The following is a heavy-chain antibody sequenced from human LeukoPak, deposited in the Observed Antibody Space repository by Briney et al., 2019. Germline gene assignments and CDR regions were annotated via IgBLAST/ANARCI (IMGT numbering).Heavy chain of an antibody. D-gene: IGHD1-26*01. CDR2: ISYDGSNK. CDR3: ARDHSAGAYLDY. Sequence: GGSLRLSCAASGFTFSSYAMHWVRQAPGKGLEWVAVISYDGSNKYYADSVKGRFTISRDNSKNTLYLQMNSLRAEDTAVYYCARDHSAGAYLDYWGQGTLVTVSS. CDR1: GFTFSSYA. J-gene: IGHJ4*02. V-gene: IGHV3-30-3*01.